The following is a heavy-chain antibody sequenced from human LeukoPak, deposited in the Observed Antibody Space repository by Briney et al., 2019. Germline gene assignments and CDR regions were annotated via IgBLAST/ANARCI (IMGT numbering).Heavy chain of an antibody. CDR1: GYTFTSYG. D-gene: IGHD2-21*02. V-gene: IGHV1-18*01. Sequence: ASVKVSCKASGYTFTSYGISWVRQAPGQGLEWMGWISAYNGNTNYAQKLQGRVTMTTDTSTSTAYMELRSLRSDDTAVYYCARKCGGDCWDAFGIWGQGTMVTVSS. CDR3: ARKCGGDCWDAFGI. CDR2: ISAYNGNT. J-gene: IGHJ3*02.